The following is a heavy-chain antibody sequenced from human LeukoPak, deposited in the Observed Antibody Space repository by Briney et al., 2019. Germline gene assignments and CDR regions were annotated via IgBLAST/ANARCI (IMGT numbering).Heavy chain of an antibody. CDR3: ARDPARLYVWGSYRPDAFDI. CDR1: GFTFSSYA. V-gene: IGHV3-30-3*01. D-gene: IGHD3-16*02. Sequence: PGGSLGLSGAASGFTFSSYAMHWVRQAPGKGLEWVAVISYDGSNKYYADSVKGRFTISRDNSKNTLYLQMNSLRAEDTAVYYCARDPARLYVWGSYRPDAFDIWGQGTMVTVSS. CDR2: ISYDGSNK. J-gene: IGHJ3*02.